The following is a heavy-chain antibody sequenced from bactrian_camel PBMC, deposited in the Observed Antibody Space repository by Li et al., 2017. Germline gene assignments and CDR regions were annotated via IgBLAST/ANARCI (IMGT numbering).Heavy chain of an antibody. CDR1: ASIDTMDT. Sequence: HVQLVESGGGSVQAGGSLRLSCVVQRTTASIDTMDTMGWFRQSPGKERKGVAAISTGGLIPAYADSVKGRFSISRDNTKNTMWLQMDNLKPEDTAIYYCAADPVPDCTYCSRGDHCSHWGQGTQVTVS. CDR2: ISTGGLIP. D-gene: IGHD3*01. J-gene: IGHJ4*01. CDR3: AADPVPDCTYCSRGDHCSH. V-gene: IGHV3S53*01.